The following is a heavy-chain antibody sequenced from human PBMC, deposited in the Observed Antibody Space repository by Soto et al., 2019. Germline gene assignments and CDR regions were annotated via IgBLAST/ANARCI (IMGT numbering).Heavy chain of an antibody. D-gene: IGHD6-19*01. Sequence: QVVLVQSGAEVKNPGSSVKVSCKASGGTFGRNAINWVRQAPGQGYEWMGGIIPMFDTANHAQKFRDRIMITADESTNTAYFELNNLRSEDTAIYYFARPQGSGWRFNALDFWGQGTMVTVSS. CDR3: ARPQGSGWRFNALDF. CDR1: GGTFGRNA. CDR2: IIPMFDTA. J-gene: IGHJ3*01. V-gene: IGHV1-69*01.